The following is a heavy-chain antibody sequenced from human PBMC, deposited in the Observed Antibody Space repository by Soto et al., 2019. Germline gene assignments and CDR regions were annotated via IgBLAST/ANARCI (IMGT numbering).Heavy chain of an antibody. CDR1: GGSISSGGYY. J-gene: IGHJ6*02. D-gene: IGHD6-6*01. CDR2: NYYSGIT. Sequence: QVQLQESGPGLVKPSQTLSLTCTVSGGSISSGGYYWTWIRQHPGKGLEWIGYNYYSGITYYNPSLKSRVTISLATSNTQFSLKLSSVTAADTAVYYCARGSSIAGLYYGMDVWGQGTTVTVSS. CDR3: ARGSSIAGLYYGMDV. V-gene: IGHV4-31*03.